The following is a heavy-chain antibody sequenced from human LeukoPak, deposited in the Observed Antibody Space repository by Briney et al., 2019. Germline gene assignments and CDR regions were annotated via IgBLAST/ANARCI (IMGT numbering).Heavy chain of an antibody. J-gene: IGHJ4*02. D-gene: IGHD3-3*01. CDR2: IGGGGGDT. CDR1: GFTFDSYA. CDR3: AKGDG. Sequence: GGSLRLSCAASGFTFDSYAMSWLPQAPGKGLEGVTAIGGGGGDTFCADFVKGRFTISRDNSKNTLYLQRNSLRVEDTAIYYCAKGDGGGEGTLVTVSS. V-gene: IGHV3-23*01.